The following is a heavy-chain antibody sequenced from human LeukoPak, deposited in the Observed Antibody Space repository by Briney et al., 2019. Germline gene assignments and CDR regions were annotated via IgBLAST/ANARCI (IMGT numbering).Heavy chain of an antibody. Sequence: SETLSLTCTVSGGSISSGSYYWSWIRQPAGKGLEWIGYIYYSGSTNYNPSLKSRVTISVDTSKNQFSLKLSSVTAADTAVYYCGGVGATLAFDYWGQGTLVTVSS. D-gene: IGHD1-26*01. CDR3: GGVGATLAFDY. V-gene: IGHV4-61*10. CDR1: GGSISSGSYY. J-gene: IGHJ4*02. CDR2: IYYSGST.